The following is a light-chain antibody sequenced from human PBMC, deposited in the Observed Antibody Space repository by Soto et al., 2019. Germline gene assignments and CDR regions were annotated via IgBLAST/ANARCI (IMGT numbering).Light chain of an antibody. CDR3: QQYNKWPP. J-gene: IGKJ4*02. CDR1: QSVSNK. V-gene: IGKV3-15*01. CDR2: GTS. Sequence: EIVMTQSPGTLSVSPGERATLFCRASQSVSNKLAWYQQKPGQAPRLIIYGTSTRATGIPARFSGSGSGTDFTLTISSLQSEDFAIYYCQQYNKWPPFGGGTKVNIX.